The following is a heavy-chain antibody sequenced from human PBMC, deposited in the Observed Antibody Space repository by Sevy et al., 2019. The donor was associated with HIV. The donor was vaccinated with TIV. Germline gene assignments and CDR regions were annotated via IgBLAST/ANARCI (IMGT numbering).Heavy chain of an antibody. V-gene: IGHV3-33*01. CDR1: GFTFSDFG. J-gene: IGHJ4*02. CDR3: GRDVRGEGIRPGGLDY. D-gene: IGHD3-10*02. Sequence: GGSLRLSCAASGFTFSDFGMQWVRQAPGKGLQWVAVIWNDGSNKYYADSVKGRFTTSRDNSSNTLYLQMNSLRAEDTAVYYCGRDVRGEGIRPGGLDYWGQGTLVTVSS. CDR2: IWNDGSNK.